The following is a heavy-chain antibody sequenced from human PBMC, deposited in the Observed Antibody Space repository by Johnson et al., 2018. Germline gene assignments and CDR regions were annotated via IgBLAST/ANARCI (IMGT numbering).Heavy chain of an antibody. CDR1: GYTFTSYD. Sequence: QVQLVQSGAEVKKPGASVKVSCKASGYTFTSYDINWVRQATGQRLEWMGWMNPNSGDTGYVQKFQGRVTMTRDTSINTAYMELSSLRSDDQAGYFCVRARPWIYHDSRNWRDPWGQGTLVTVSS. CDR2: MNPNSGDT. V-gene: IGHV1-8*01. D-gene: IGHD3-22*01. CDR3: VRARPWIYHDSRNWRDP. J-gene: IGHJ5*02.